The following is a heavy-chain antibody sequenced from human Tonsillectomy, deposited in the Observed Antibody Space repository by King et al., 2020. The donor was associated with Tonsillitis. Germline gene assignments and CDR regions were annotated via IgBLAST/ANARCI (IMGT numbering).Heavy chain of an antibody. CDR1: GFSFTTYT. Sequence: QLVESGGGLVQPGGSLKLSCVASGFSFTTYTMSWVRQAPGKGLEWVSSISGSGVSIFFTDSVNGRFTIARDNSKNQVFLQMNSLSADDTALYYCAKDRAQMTTVNNLDSWGQGTLVTVSS. CDR2: ISGSGVSI. V-gene: IGHV3-23*04. CDR3: AKDRAQMTTVNNLDS. D-gene: IGHD4-11*01. J-gene: IGHJ4*02.